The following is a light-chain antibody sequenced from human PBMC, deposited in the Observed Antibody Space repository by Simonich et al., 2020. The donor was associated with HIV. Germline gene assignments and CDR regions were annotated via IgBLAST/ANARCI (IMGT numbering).Light chain of an antibody. V-gene: IGKV3-15*01. CDR2: GAS. Sequence: EKVMTQSPATLSVSPGERATLSCRASQSVSSNLAWYQQKPGQAPRLLIFGASTRATGIPARFSGSGSGTDFTLTISSLEPEDFAVYYCQQRSNWPPIFTFGPGTKVDI. CDR3: QQRSNWPPIFT. CDR1: QSVSSN. J-gene: IGKJ3*01.